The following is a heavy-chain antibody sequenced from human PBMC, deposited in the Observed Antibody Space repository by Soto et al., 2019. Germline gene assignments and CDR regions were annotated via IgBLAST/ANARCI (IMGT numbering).Heavy chain of an antibody. Sequence: VQLVQSGAEVKKPGASVKVSCKVSGYTLTELSMHWVRHAPGKGVEWMGGFDHKDGETIYAQKCQGRVTMTEDKSTDTDYMELSSLRSEDTAGYYCAIFSRQWLRFLPCSFDYWGQGTLVTVSS. D-gene: IGHD5-12*01. CDR1: GYTLTELS. CDR2: FDHKDGET. CDR3: AIFSRQWLRFLPCSFDY. J-gene: IGHJ4*02. V-gene: IGHV1-24*01.